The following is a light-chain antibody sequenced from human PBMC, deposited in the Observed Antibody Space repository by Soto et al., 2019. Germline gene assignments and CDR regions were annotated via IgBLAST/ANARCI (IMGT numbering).Light chain of an antibody. Sequence: EIVLTQSPATLSLSPGERATLSCRASQSVGRYLVWYQQKVGQTPRLLIYDASNRATGIPARFSARGSGTDFTLTISSLEPEDFAVYYCHQRSDWPLTFGGGTKVEIK. CDR1: QSVGRY. CDR3: HQRSDWPLT. CDR2: DAS. J-gene: IGKJ4*01. V-gene: IGKV3-11*01.